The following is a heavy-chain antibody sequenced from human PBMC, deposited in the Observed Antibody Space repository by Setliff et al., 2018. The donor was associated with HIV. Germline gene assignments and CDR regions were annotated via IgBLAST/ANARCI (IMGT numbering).Heavy chain of an antibody. V-gene: IGHV1-69*16. Sequence: ASVKVSCKASRSTFNSHTINWVRQAPGQGLDWMGRIIPILGVANYAQRFQGKVTITTDESTSTAYMELTSLRSEDTAVYYCARANYYYGMDVWGQGTTVTVSS. CDR3: ARANYYYGMDV. CDR2: IIPILGVA. CDR1: RSTFNSHT. J-gene: IGHJ6*02.